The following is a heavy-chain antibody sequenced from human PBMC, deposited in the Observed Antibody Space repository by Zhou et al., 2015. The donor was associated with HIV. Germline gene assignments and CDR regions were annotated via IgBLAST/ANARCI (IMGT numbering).Heavy chain of an antibody. V-gene: IGHV1-69*17. Sequence: LMQSGTEVTKPGSSVKVSCKASGGTFSGSDISWVRQAPGQGLEWMGGITPMFQMETYAEKFRARLTITVDKSTRVAYMELSSLTSEDAALYFCARSSVNHDNAFDLWGQGTKVIVSS. CDR3: ARSSVNHDNAFDL. J-gene: IGHJ3*01. CDR1: GGTFSGSD. D-gene: IGHD3-22*01. CDR2: ITPMFQME.